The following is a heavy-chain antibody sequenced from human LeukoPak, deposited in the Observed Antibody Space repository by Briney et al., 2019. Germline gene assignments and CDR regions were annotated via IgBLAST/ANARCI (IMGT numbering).Heavy chain of an antibody. D-gene: IGHD4-17*01. V-gene: IGHV4-59*01. Sequence: PSETLSLTCTVSGGSISSYYWSWIRQPPGKGLEWIGYIYYSGSTNYNPSPKSRVTISVDTSKNQFSLKLSSVTAADTAVYYCARGTPADYGDYVLLDYWGQGTLVTVSS. CDR3: ARGTPADYGDYVLLDY. CDR1: GGSISSYY. J-gene: IGHJ4*02. CDR2: IYYSGST.